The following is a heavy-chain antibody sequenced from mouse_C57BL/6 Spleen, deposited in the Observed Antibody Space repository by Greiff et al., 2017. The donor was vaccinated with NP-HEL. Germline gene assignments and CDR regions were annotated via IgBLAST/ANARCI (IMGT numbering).Heavy chain of an antibody. D-gene: IGHD1-1*01. J-gene: IGHJ4*01. CDR2: IYPGNSDT. V-gene: IGHV1-5*01. CDR3: TRSITTVVAHYYAMDY. Sequence: VQLQQSGTVLARPGASVKMSCKTSGYTFTSYWMHWVNQRPGQGLEWIGAIYPGNSDTSYNQKFKGKAKLTAVTSASTAYMELSSLTNEDSAVYYCTRSITTVVAHYYAMDYWGQGTSVTVSS. CDR1: GYTFTSYW.